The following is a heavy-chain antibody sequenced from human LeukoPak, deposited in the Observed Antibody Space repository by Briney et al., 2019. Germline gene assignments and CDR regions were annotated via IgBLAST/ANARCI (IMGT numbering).Heavy chain of an antibody. CDR1: GGSISSGGYY. V-gene: IGHV4-31*03. J-gene: IGHJ6*03. CDR2: IYYSGST. CDR3: ARDRSQDYYYYYMDV. Sequence: SETLSLTCTVSGGSISSGGYYWSWIRQHPGKGLEWIGYIYYSGSTYYNPSLKSRVTISVDTSKNQFSLKLSSVTAADTAVYYCARDRSQDYYYYYMDVWGKGTTATVSS.